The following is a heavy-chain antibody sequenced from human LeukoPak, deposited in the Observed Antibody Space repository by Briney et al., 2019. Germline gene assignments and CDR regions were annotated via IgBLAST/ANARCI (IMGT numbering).Heavy chain of an antibody. Sequence: PGTSLRLSCAASRFTFSMFGMHWVRQAPGKGLEWVAVISDGNNKYYADSVRGRFTIARDNSKDTLYLQMSSLRIEDTVLYYCRAATRHLSYYYDYWGQGTLVTVSS. J-gene: IGHJ4*02. V-gene: IGHV3-30*03. CDR1: RFTFSMFG. D-gene: IGHD3-22*01. CDR3: RAATRHLSYYYDY. CDR2: ISDGNNK.